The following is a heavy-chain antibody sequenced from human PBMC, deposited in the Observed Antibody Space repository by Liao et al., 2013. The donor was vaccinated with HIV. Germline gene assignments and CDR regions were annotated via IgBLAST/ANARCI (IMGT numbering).Heavy chain of an antibody. CDR1: GGSISGYY. D-gene: IGHD5-24*01. CDR2: IHSSGGT. CDR3: AGXVDRWLHSFDS. V-gene: IGHV4-4*07. J-gene: IGHJ4*02. Sequence: QVQLQESGPGLVKPWETLSLTCTVSGGSISGYYWSWIRQPAGKGLEWIGRIHSSGGTRYNPSLKSRATMSIDTSKNQFSLNLSSATAADTAVYYCAGXVDRWLHSFDSWGQGTLVTVSS.